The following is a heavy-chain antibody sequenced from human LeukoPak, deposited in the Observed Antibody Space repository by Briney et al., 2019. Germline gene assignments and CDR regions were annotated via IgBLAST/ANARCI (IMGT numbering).Heavy chain of an antibody. CDR1: GGSIRSSSSY. CDR3: AREGVISSPY. D-gene: IGHD2-2*01. CDR2: IYYSGST. J-gene: IGHJ4*02. Sequence: PLETLSLTCTVSGGSIRSSSSYWGWIRQPPGKGLEWIGSIYYSGSTYYNPSLKSRVTISVDTSKNQFSLKLSSVTAADTAVYYCAREGVISSPYWGQGTLVTVSS. V-gene: IGHV4-39*07.